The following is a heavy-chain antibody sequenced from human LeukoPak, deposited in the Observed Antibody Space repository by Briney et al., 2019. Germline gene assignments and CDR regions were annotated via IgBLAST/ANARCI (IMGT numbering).Heavy chain of an antibody. CDR3: ARDYWSYSASWLDF. CDR1: GFTFSNYE. D-gene: IGHD6-13*01. Sequence: GGSLRLSCAASGFTFSNYEMHWVRQAPGKGLEWLSYITTSSDTIYYADSVKGRFTISRVNANNSLYLQMNSLTAEDTAVYYCARDYWSYSASWLDFWGQGTLVTVSS. CDR2: ITTSSDTI. J-gene: IGHJ4*02. V-gene: IGHV3-48*03.